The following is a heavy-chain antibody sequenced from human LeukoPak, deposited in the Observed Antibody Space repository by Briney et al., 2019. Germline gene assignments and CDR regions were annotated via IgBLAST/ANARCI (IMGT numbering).Heavy chain of an antibody. CDR1: GYTFTSYG. J-gene: IGHJ4*02. D-gene: IGHD3-22*01. CDR3: ARDLSKNYYDSSGYFQGY. Sequence: ASVKVSCKASGYTFTSYGISWVRQAPGQGLEWMGWISAYNGNTNYAQKPQGRVTMTTDTSTSTAYMELRSLRSDDTAVYYCARDLSKNYYDSSGYFQGYWGQGTLVTVSS. V-gene: IGHV1-18*01. CDR2: ISAYNGNT.